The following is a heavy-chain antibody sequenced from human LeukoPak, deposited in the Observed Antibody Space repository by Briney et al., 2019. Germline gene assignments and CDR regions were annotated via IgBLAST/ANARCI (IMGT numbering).Heavy chain of an antibody. CDR1: GFTVSSNY. CDR2: IYSGGST. CDR3: ARGSWGSFFDY. Sequence: GGSLRLSCAASGFTVSSNYMSWVRQAPGKGLEWVSVIYSGGSTYYADSVKGRFTISRDNSKNTLYLQMSSLRAEDTAVYYCARGSWGSFFDYWGQGTLVTVSS. D-gene: IGHD3-16*01. J-gene: IGHJ4*02. V-gene: IGHV3-53*01.